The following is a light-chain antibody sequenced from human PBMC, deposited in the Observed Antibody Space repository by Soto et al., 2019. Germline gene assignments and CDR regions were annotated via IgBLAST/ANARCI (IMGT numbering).Light chain of an antibody. CDR1: SSDVGIYNY. CDR3: SSYTTSSTRV. J-gene: IGLJ1*01. V-gene: IGLV2-14*01. Sequence: SVLTQPASVSGSAGQSIAISCTGSSSDVGIYNYVSWYQQHPGKVPKLIIYEVTSRPSGVSIPFSGSKSGNTASLTISGLQPEDEADYYCSSYTTSSTRVFGTGTKVTVL. CDR2: EVT.